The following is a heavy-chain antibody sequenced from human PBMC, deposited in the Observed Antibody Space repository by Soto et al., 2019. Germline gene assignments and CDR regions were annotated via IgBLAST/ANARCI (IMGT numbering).Heavy chain of an antibody. J-gene: IGHJ4*02. CDR1: GKSFDNFA. CDR2: INVGDDKT. CDR3: ARAKYDYIWGSYHPFDQ. V-gene: IGHV1-3*01. Sequence: QVQLVQSGAEVKKPGASVRLSCKVSGKSFDNFAVHWVRQTPAQRPEWMGRINVGDDKTKYSEKFQGRVIVSYDTSATTAYMELRALSSEDTAVYYCARAKYDYIWGSYHPFDQWAQGAQVTVAS. D-gene: IGHD3-16*02.